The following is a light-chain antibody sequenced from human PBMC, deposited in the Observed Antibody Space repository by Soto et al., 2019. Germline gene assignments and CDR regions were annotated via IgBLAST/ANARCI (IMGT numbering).Light chain of an antibody. Sequence: EIVLTQSPGTLSLSPGERATLSCRASQSVSNFLAWYQQKPGQAPRLLIYGASNRATGIPARFSGSGSGTDFTLTISSLEPEDFAVYFCHQRYNWPRVTFGQGTRLEIK. CDR2: GAS. CDR3: HQRYNWPRVT. CDR1: QSVSNF. J-gene: IGKJ5*01. V-gene: IGKV3-11*01.